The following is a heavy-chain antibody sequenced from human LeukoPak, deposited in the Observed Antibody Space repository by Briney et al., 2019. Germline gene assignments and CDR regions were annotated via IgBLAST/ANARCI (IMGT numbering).Heavy chain of an antibody. CDR1: GFTFSSYA. Sequence: GGSLRLSCAASGFTFSSYAMSWVRQAPGKGLEWVSAISGSGGSTYYADSVKGRFTTSRDNSKNTLYLQMNSLRAEDTAVYYCAKGYYGSGSYYYYYYGMDVWGQGTTVTVSS. J-gene: IGHJ6*02. CDR3: AKGYYGSGSYYYYYYGMDV. V-gene: IGHV3-23*01. D-gene: IGHD3-10*01. CDR2: ISGSGGST.